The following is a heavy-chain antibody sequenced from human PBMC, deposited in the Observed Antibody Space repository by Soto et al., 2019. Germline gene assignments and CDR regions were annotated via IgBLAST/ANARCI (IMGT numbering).Heavy chain of an antibody. D-gene: IGHD3-10*01. CDR1: GGSISSSSYY. CDR2: IYYSGST. J-gene: IGHJ4*02. V-gene: IGHV4-39*01. CDR3: GRFITAAWGGGYYFDY. Sequence: QLQLQESGPGLVKPSETLSLTCTVSGGSISSSSYYWGWIRQPPGKGLEWIGSIYYSGSTYYNPSLKSRVTISVETSKNPVPLKLGSLAAANPGWDFRGRFITAAWGGGYYFDYWGQGTLVTVSS.